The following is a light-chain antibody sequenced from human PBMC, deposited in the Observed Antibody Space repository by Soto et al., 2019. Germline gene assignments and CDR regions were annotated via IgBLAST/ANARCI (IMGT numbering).Light chain of an antibody. CDR2: DAS. Sequence: DLHMTQAPSTLTSSXGDRVTSTFRASQSISSWLAWYQQKPGKAPKLLIYDASSLESGVPSRFSGSGSGTEFTLTISSLQPDDFATYYCQQYNSYWTFGQGTKVDIK. V-gene: IGKV1-5*01. CDR3: QQYNSYWT. J-gene: IGKJ1*01. CDR1: QSISSW.